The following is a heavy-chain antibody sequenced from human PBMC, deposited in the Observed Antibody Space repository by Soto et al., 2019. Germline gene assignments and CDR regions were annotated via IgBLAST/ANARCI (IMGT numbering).Heavy chain of an antibody. CDR2: IIPIFGTA. D-gene: IGHD3-22*01. J-gene: IGHJ3*02. V-gene: IGHV1-69*13. CDR3: ARAPGYSAAFDI. Sequence: ASVKVSCKASGGTFSSYAISWVRQAPGQGLEWMGGIIPIFGTANYAQKFQGRVTITADESTSTAYMELSSLRSEDTAVYYCARAPGYSAAFDIWGQGTMVTVSS. CDR1: GGTFSSYA.